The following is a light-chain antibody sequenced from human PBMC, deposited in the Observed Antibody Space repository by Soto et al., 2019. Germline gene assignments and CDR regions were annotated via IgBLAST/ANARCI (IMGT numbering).Light chain of an antibody. V-gene: IGKV3-15*01. CDR3: QQYNDWPPYT. CDR2: GAS. J-gene: IGKJ2*01. Sequence: ETVVTQSPATLSVSPGERATLSCRASQSVTTNLAWYQQKPGQAPRLLIYGASTRATGVPARFSGSGSGTEFTLTISSLQSKDFAVYYCQQYNDWPPYTFGQGTKVDIK. CDR1: QSVTTN.